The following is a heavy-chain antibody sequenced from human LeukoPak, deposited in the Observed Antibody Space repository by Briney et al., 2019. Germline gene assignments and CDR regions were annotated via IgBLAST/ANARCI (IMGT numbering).Heavy chain of an antibody. CDR1: GFTFSSYA. D-gene: IGHD5-18*01. CDR2: ISGGGGNT. Sequence: GGSLRLSCAASGFTFSSYAMSWVRQAPGKGLEWVSAISGGGGNTYYADSVKGRFTISRDKAKNTLYLEMNSRRAADTAVYYCARYVDTAMVRGNFAYWGQGTLVTVSS. J-gene: IGHJ4*02. V-gene: IGHV3-23*01. CDR3: ARYVDTAMVRGNFAY.